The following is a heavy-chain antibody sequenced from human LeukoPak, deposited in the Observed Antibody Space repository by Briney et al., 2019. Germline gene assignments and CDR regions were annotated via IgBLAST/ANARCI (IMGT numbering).Heavy chain of an antibody. CDR2: INPSGGST. CDR3: AKVLSVSAEFDY. Sequence: ASVNDSCKASVYTXTSYYMHWVRQAPGQGLEWMGIINPSGGSTSYAQKFQGRVTMTRDTSTSTVYMELSSLISEETAVYYCAKVLSVSAEFDYWGQGTLVTVSS. CDR1: VYTXTSYY. V-gene: IGHV1-46*01. D-gene: IGHD2-2*01. J-gene: IGHJ4*02.